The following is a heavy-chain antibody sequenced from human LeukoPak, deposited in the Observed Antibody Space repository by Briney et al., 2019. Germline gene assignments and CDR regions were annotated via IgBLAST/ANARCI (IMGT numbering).Heavy chain of an antibody. J-gene: IGHJ4*02. CDR3: ARGIAVAGSFTFDY. V-gene: IGHV4-34*01. CDR1: GGSFSGYY. Sequence: PSETLSLTCAVYGGSFSGYYWSWIRQPPGKGLEWIGEINHSGSTNYNPSLKSRVTISVDTSKNQFSLKLSSVTAADTGVYYCARGIAVAGSFTFDYWGQGTLVTVSS. CDR2: INHSGST. D-gene: IGHD6-19*01.